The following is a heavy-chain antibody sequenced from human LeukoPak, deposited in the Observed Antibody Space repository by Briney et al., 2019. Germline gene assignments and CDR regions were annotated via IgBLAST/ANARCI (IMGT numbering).Heavy chain of an antibody. CDR1: GGTFSSYA. CDR3: AREMATAYFDY. Sequence: ASVKVSCKASGGTFSSYAISWVRQAPGQGLEWMGRIIPILGIANYAQKFQGRVTITADKSTSTAYMELSSLRSEDTAVYYCAREMATAYFDYWGRGTLVTVSS. D-gene: IGHD5-24*01. CDR2: IIPILGIA. J-gene: IGHJ4*02. V-gene: IGHV1-69*04.